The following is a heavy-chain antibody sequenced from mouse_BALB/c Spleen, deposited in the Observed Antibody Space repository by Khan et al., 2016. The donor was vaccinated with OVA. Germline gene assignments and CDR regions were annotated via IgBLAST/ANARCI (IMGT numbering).Heavy chain of an antibody. CDR2: INPSNGYT. V-gene: IGHV1-4*01. J-gene: IGHJ1*01. CDR1: GYTFTSYT. Sequence: QVQLQQSGAELARPGASVKMSCKASGYTFTSYTMHWVKQRPGQGLEWIGYINPSNGYTNYNQTFKDKAKLTADKASSTAYMQLSSLTSEDSAVYYCVRSGAYYRYDGYFDVWGAGTTVTVSS. D-gene: IGHD2-14*01. CDR3: VRSGAYYRYDGYFDV.